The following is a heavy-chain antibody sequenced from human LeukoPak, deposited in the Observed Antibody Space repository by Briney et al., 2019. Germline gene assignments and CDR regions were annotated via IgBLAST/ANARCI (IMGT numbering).Heavy chain of an antibody. CDR1: GFTFSGST. CDR2: IRTKANNYAT. J-gene: IGHJ4*02. Sequence: TGRTLRLSRAASGFTFSGSTVHWVRQASGKGLDCIGHIRTKANNYATAYAASVKGRFTISRDDSKNTAYLQMNSLKIEDTAVYYCSRHEALPGDYWGQGTVVTVSS. CDR3: SRHEALPGDY. D-gene: IGHD2-21*02. V-gene: IGHV3-73*01.